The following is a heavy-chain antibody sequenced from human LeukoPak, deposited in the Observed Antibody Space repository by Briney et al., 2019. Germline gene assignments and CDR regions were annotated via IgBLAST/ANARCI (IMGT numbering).Heavy chain of an antibody. CDR1: GYSISSGYY. CDR2: IYHSGST. D-gene: IGHD2-8*01. CDR3: ARGYIVLMVYATGWFDP. Sequence: SETLSLTCTVSGYSISSGYYWGWIRQPPGKGLEWIGSIYHSGSTYYNPSLKSRVTISVDTSKNQFSLKLSSVTAADTAVYYCARGYIVLMVYATGWFDPWGQGTLVTVSS. J-gene: IGHJ5*02. V-gene: IGHV4-38-2*02.